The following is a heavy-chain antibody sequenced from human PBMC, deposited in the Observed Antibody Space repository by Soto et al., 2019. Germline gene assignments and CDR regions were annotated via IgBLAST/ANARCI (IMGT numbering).Heavy chain of an antibody. Sequence: GGSLRLSCAASGFIFSNYGMHWVRQAPGKGLEWVALIYYDGSYENYADSVKGRFTISRDNSKNTLYPQMNSLRAEDTAVYYCARSALLWWALDSWGQGTLVTVSS. J-gene: IGHJ4*02. CDR2: IYYDGSYE. D-gene: IGHD2-15*01. CDR1: GFIFSNYG. CDR3: ARSALLWWALDS. V-gene: IGHV3-33*01.